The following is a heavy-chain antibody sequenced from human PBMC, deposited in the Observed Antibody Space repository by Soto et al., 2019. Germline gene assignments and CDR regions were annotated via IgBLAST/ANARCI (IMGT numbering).Heavy chain of an antibody. V-gene: IGHV4-59*01. D-gene: IGHD6-19*01. CDR2: IYYSGST. CDR3: ARARGIAVGGYFDY. Sequence: SETLSLTSTVSGRSRSIYYGSWIRQPPGKGLEWIGYIYYSGSTHYNPSLKSRVTISVDTSKNQFSLKLSSVTAADTAVYYCARARGIAVGGYFDYWGQGTLVTGSS. CDR1: GRSRSIYY. J-gene: IGHJ4*02.